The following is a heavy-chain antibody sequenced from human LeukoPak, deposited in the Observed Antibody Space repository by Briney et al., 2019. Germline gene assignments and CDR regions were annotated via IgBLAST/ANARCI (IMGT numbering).Heavy chain of an antibody. D-gene: IGHD2-15*01. CDR1: GGSFSGYY. V-gene: IGHV4-34*01. Sequence: SETLSLTCAVYGGSFSGYYWSWIRQPPGKGLEWIGEINHSGSTNYNPSLKSRVTISVDTSKNQFSLNLSSVTAADTAVYYCARDQGYCDGGSCYIFDYWGQGTLVTVSS. CDR2: INHSGST. J-gene: IGHJ4*02. CDR3: ARDQGYCDGGSCYIFDY.